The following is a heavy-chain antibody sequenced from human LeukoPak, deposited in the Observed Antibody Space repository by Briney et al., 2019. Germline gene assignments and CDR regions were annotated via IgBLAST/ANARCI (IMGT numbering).Heavy chain of an antibody. J-gene: IGHJ4*02. CDR2: ISACNGNT. V-gene: IGHV1-18*01. CDR3: ARDLCSGGSCYSPPFDY. Sequence: ASVKVSCKASGYTFTSYGISRVRQAPGQGFEWMGWISACNGNTNYAQKVQGRVTMTTDTSTSTAYMELRSLRSDDTAVYYCARDLCSGGSCYSPPFDYWGQGTLVTVSS. CDR1: GYTFTSYG. D-gene: IGHD2-15*01.